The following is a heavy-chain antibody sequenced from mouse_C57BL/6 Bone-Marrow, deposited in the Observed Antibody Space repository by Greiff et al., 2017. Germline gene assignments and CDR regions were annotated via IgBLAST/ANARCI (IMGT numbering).Heavy chain of an antibody. J-gene: IGHJ4*01. V-gene: IGHV1-64*01. Sequence: QVQLQQPGAELVKPGASVKLSCKASGYTFTSYWMHWVKQRPGQGLEWIGMIHPNSGSTNYNEKFKSKATLTVDKSSRTAYMQLSSLTSEDSAVYYCARRGNWGYAMDYWGQGTSVTVSS. D-gene: IGHD4-1*02. CDR1: GYTFTSYW. CDR3: ARRGNWGYAMDY. CDR2: IHPNSGST.